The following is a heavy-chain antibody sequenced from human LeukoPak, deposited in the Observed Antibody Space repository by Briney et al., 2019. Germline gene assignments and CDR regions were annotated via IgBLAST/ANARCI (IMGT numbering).Heavy chain of an antibody. V-gene: IGHV4-30-4*08. J-gene: IGHJ4*02. CDR2: IYYSGST. CDR1: GGSISSGDYY. CDR3: ARLAWGRLDY. Sequence: SSETLSLTCTVSGGSISSGDYYWSWIRQPPGKGLEWIGYIYYSGSTYYNPSLKSRVTISVDTSKNQFSLKLSSVTAPDTAVYYCARLAWGRLDYWGQGTLVTVSS. D-gene: IGHD7-27*01.